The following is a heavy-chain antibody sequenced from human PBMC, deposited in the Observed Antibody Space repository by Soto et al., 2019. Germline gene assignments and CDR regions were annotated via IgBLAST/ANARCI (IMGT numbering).Heavy chain of an antibody. V-gene: IGHV1-8*02. CDR3: ARMASAGTLNWFDP. D-gene: IGHD6-13*01. J-gene: IGHJ5*02. CDR2: MNPGSGTT. CDR1: GYTFINFD. Sequence: QVQLVQSGAEVKEPGASVRVSCKASGYTFINFDNSWVRQAAGQGLEWLGWMNPGSGTTGYASNFQGRVAMTRDASTGTSHLELSSLTSDDTAVYYCARMASAGTLNWFDPWGQGTLVTVSS.